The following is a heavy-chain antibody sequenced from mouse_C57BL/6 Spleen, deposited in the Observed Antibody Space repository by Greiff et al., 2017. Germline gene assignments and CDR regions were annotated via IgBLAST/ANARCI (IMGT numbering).Heavy chain of an antibody. J-gene: IGHJ1*03. CDR3: ARHYYGSSQGYFDV. D-gene: IGHD1-1*01. V-gene: IGHV1-52*01. Sequence: QVQLQQPGAELVRPGSSVKLSCKASGYTFTSYWMHWVKQRPMQGLEWIGNIDPSDRETHYNQKFKDKATLTVDKSYSTAYMQLSSLTSEDSAVYYCARHYYGSSQGYFDVWGTGTTVTVSS. CDR2: IDPSDRET. CDR1: GYTFTSYW.